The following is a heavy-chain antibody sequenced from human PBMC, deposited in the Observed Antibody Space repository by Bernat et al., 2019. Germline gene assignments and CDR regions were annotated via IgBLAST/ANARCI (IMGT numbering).Heavy chain of an antibody. CDR3: ASLYSSGPYYFDY. J-gene: IGHJ4*02. D-gene: IGHD6-19*01. V-gene: IGHV1-3*01. CDR2: INAGNGNT. Sequence: QVQLVQSGAEVKKPGASVKVSCKASGYTFTSYYMHWVRQAPGQGLEWMGWINAGNGNTKYSQKFQGRVTITRDTSASTAYMELSSLRSEDTAVYYCASLYSSGPYYFDYWGQGTLVTVSS. CDR1: GYTFTSYY.